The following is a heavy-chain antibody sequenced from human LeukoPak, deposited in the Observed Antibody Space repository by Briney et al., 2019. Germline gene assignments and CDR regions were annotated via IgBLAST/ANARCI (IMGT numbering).Heavy chain of an antibody. J-gene: IGHJ4*03. D-gene: IGHD3-10*01. V-gene: IGHV4-39*01. CDR2: IYYSGST. Sequence: SETLSLTCPVSGGPISSSTYYWGWIRQPPGKGLEWIGSIYYSGSTYYNPSLKSRVTISVDTSKNQFSLKLSSVTAADTAVYYCARRSDYYGSGSWALDYWGQGTTVTVSS. CDR1: GGPISSSTYY. CDR3: ARRSDYYGSGSWALDY.